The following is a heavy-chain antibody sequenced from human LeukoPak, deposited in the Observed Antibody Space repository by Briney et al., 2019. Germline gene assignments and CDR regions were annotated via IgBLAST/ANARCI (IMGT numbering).Heavy chain of an antibody. Sequence: ASVKVSCKASGYSFTNNYIHWVRQAPGQGLEWMGMIYPRDGCTSYAQRFQDRVTVTRDTSTSTVHMELSGLRAEDTALYYCARDQEGFDYWGQGTLVTVSS. J-gene: IGHJ4*02. CDR1: GYSFTNNY. V-gene: IGHV1-46*01. CDR2: IYPRDGCT. CDR3: ARDQEGFDY.